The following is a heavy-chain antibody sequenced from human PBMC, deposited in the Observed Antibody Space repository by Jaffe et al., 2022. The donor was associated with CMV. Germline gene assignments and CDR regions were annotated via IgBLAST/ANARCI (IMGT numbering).Heavy chain of an antibody. J-gene: IGHJ6*02. CDR3: AKDIRKFKPYYGSGLNYGMDV. CDR2: ISWNSGSI. D-gene: IGHD3-10*01. CDR1: GFTFDDYA. Sequence: EVQLVESGGGLVQPGRSLRLSCAASGFTFDDYAMHWVRQAPGKGLEWVSGISWNSGSIGYADSVKGRFTISRDNAKNSLYLQMNSLRAEDTALYYCAKDIRKFKPYYGSGLNYGMDVWGQGTTVTVSS. V-gene: IGHV3-9*01.